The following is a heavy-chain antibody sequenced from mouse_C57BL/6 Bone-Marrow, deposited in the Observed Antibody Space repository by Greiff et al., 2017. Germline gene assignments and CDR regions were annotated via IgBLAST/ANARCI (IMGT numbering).Heavy chain of an antibody. J-gene: IGHJ2*01. CDR2: IWRGGST. CDR1: GFSLTSSG. D-gene: IGHD4-1*02. V-gene: IGHV2-5*01. CDR3: AKNTAPTGAYYFDY. Sequence: QVQLQQSGPGLVQPSQSLSITCTVSGFSLTSSGVHWVRQSPGKGLEWLGVIWRGGSTDYNAAFMSRLSITKDNSKSQVFFKMNSLQADDTAIYYCAKNTAPTGAYYFDYWGQGTTLTVSS.